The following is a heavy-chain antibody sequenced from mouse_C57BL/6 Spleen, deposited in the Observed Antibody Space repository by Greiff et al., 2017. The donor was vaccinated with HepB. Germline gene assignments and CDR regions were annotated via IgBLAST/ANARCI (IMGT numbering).Heavy chain of an antibody. CDR1: GYTFTSYW. CDR3: ARGGIYGSSDY. J-gene: IGHJ2*01. V-gene: IGHV1-64*01. CDR2: IHPNSGST. Sequence: QVQLKQPGAELVKPGASVKLSCKASGYTFTSYWMHWVKQRPGQGLEWIGMIHPNSGSTNYNEKFKSKATLTVDKSSSTAYMQLSSLTSEDSAVYYCARGGIYGSSDYWGQGTTLTVSS. D-gene: IGHD1-1*01.